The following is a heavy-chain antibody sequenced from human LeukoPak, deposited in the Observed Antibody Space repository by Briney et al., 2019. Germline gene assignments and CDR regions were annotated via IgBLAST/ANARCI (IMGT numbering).Heavy chain of an antibody. CDR1: GFTFSSYA. D-gene: IGHD5-18*01. CDR3: ALDMGYPYMDV. V-gene: IGHV3-23*01. Sequence: GGSLRLSCAASGFTFSSYAMSWVRQAPGKGLEWVSAISISGGGTYYADSVKGRFTISRDNSKNTLYLQMNSLRAEDTAVYYCALDMGYPYMDVWGQGTTVTVSS. CDR2: ISISGGGT. J-gene: IGHJ6*02.